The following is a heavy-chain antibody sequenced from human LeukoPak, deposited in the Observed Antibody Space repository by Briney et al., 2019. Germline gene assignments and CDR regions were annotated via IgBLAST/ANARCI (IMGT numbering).Heavy chain of an antibody. V-gene: IGHV3-20*04. D-gene: IGHD2-2*02. CDR2: INWNGGST. J-gene: IGHJ3*02. Sequence: GGSLRLSCAASGFTFDDYGMSWVRQAPGKGLEWVSGINWNGGSTGYADSVKGRFTISRDNAKNSLYLQMNSLRAEDTALYYCAKRDIVVVPAAIIGAFDIWGQGTMVTVSS. CDR3: AKRDIVVVPAAIIGAFDI. CDR1: GFTFDDYG.